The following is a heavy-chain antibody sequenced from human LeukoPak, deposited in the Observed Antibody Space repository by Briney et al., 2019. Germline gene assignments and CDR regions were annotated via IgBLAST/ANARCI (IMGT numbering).Heavy chain of an antibody. J-gene: IGHJ4*02. CDR2: INPNSGGT. CDR3: ARERGYYYDSSGSFDY. D-gene: IGHD3-22*01. V-gene: IGHV1-2*02. Sequence: ALVKVSCKASGYTFTSYGISWVRQAPGQGLEWMGWINPNSGGTNYAQKFQGRVTMTRDTSISTAYMELSRLRSDDTAVYYCARERGYYYDSSGSFDYWGQGTLVTVSS. CDR1: GYTFTSYG.